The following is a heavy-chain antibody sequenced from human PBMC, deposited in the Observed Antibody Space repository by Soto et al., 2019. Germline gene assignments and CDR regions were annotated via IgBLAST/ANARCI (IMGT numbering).Heavy chain of an antibody. V-gene: IGHV1-18*01. CDR3: ARVTGYSYGYARDDAFDI. D-gene: IGHD5-18*01. CDR1: GYTFTSYG. Sequence: QVQLVQSGAEVKKPGASVKVSCKASGYTFTSYGISWVRQAPGQGLEWMGWISAYNGNPNYAQKLQGRAPMTTAXATXTXFMELRSLRSDDTAVYYCARVTGYSYGYARDDAFDIWGQGTMVTVSS. J-gene: IGHJ3*02. CDR2: ISAYNGNP.